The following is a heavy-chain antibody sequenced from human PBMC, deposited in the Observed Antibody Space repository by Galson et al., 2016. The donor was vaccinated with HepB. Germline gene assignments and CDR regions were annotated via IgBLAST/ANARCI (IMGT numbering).Heavy chain of an antibody. CDR3: VRLTITLCYLFDY. CDR1: EFSFSSHW. D-gene: IGHD1-14*01. V-gene: IGHV3-7*03. CDR2: TNQDGSER. Sequence: SLRLSCAASEFSFSSHWMSWVRQAPGKGLEWVATTNQDGSERYYVDSLKGRFTISRDNAQNSLYLQLNSLRGEDTAVYYCVRLTITLCYLFDYWGQGTVVTVSS. J-gene: IGHJ4*02.